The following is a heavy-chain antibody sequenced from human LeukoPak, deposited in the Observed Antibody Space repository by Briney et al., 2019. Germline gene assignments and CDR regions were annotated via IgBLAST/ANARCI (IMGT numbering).Heavy chain of an antibody. CDR1: GYTFTSYD. D-gene: IGHD2-2*01. J-gene: IGHJ6*02. V-gene: IGHV1-8*01. Sequence: ASMKVSCKASGYTFTSYDINWVRQATGQGLEWMGWMNPNSGNTGYAQKFQGRVTMTRNTSISTAYMELSSLRSEDTAVYYCARIGLVVVPAASYHYYYGMDVWGQGTTVTVSS. CDR3: ARIGLVVVPAASYHYYYGMDV. CDR2: MNPNSGNT.